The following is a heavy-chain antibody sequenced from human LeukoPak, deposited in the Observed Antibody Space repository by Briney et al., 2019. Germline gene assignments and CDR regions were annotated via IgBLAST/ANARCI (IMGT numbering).Heavy chain of an antibody. D-gene: IGHD2-2*01. CDR1: GGSISSGDYY. CDR2: IYYSGST. Sequence: SQTLSLTCTVSGGSISSGDYYWSWIRQPPGKGLEWIGYIYYSGSTYYNPSLKSRVTISVDTSKNQFSLKLSSVTAADTAVYYCAKSVVPAAGGSYDAFDIWGQGTMVTVPS. CDR3: AKSVVPAAGGSYDAFDI. J-gene: IGHJ3*02. V-gene: IGHV4-30-4*08.